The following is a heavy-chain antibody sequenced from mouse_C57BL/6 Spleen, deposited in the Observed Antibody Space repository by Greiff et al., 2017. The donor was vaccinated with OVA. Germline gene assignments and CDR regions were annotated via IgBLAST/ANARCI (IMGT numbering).Heavy chain of an antibody. Sequence: QVQLQQSGPELVKPGASVKISCKASGYAFSSSWMNWVKQRPGKGLEWIGRIYPGDGDTNYNGKFKGKATLTADKSSSTAYMQLSSLTSEDSAVYFCARHGSSSYWYFDVWGTGTTVTVSS. CDR3: ARHGSSSYWYFDV. V-gene: IGHV1-82*01. J-gene: IGHJ1*03. CDR1: GYAFSSSW. D-gene: IGHD1-1*01. CDR2: IYPGDGDT.